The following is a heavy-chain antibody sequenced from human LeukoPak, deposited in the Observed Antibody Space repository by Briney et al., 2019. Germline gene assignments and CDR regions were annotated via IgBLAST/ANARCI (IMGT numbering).Heavy chain of an antibody. CDR1: GYTFTSYD. D-gene: IGHD3-22*01. CDR2: MDPNSGNT. V-gene: IGHV1-8*01. CDR3: ARGPPYYYDSSGYLNY. J-gene: IGHJ4*02. Sequence: ASVKVSCRASGYTFTSYDINWVRQATGQGLGWMGWMDPNSGNTGYAQKFQGRVTMTRNTSITTAYMELSSLRSEDTAVYYYARGPPYYYDSSGYLNYWGQGTLVTVSS.